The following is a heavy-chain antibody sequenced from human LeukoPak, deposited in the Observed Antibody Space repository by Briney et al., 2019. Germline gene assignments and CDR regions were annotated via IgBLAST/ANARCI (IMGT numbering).Heavy chain of an antibody. CDR1: GFSFSNYW. Sequence: QPGGSLRLSCEASGFSFSNYWMSWVRQAPGKGLVWVSRINSDGSSTSYADSVKGRFTISRDNAKNTLYLQMNSLRAEDTAVYYCATSLVLGAFDIWGQGTMVTVSS. V-gene: IGHV3-74*01. CDR2: INSDGSST. CDR3: ATSLVLGAFDI. J-gene: IGHJ3*02. D-gene: IGHD2-8*02.